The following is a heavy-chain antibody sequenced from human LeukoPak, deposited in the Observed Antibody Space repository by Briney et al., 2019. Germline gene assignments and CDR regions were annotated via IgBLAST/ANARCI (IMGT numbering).Heavy chain of an antibody. CDR3: AISMATITLSWFDP. V-gene: IGHV1-69*13. J-gene: IGHJ5*02. CDR2: IIPIFGTA. Sequence: ASVKVSCKASGGTFSSYAISWVRQAPGQGLEWMGGIIPIFGTANYAQKFQGRVTITADESTSTAYMELSSLRSEDTAVYYCAISMATITLSWFDPWGQGTLVTVSS. D-gene: IGHD5-24*01. CDR1: GGTFSSYA.